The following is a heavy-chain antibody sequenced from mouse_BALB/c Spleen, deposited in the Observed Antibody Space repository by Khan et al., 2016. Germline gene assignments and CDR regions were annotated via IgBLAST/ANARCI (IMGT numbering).Heavy chain of an antibody. CDR3: ARFYYDYDYCMDY. CDR2: ILPGSGSS. Sequence: VQLQESGAELMKPGASVKISCKATGYTFSTYWIEWVKQRPGHGLEWIGEILPGSGSSNYNEKLKGKATFTADTSSNTAYMQLSSLTSEDSAVYYGARFYYDYDYCMDYWGQGTSVTVSS. J-gene: IGHJ4*01. CDR1: GYTFSTYW. V-gene: IGHV1-9*01. D-gene: IGHD2-4*01.